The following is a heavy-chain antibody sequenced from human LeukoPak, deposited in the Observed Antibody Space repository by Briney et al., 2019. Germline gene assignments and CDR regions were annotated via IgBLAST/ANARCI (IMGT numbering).Heavy chain of an antibody. CDR2: ISDSGGST. CDR3: AKDLSRAVAADWFDP. D-gene: IGHD6-19*01. V-gene: IGHV3-23*01. CDR1: GFTFSNYD. Sequence: GGSLRLSCAASGFTFSNYDTSWVRQAPGKGLEWVSSISDSGGSTYYADSVKGRFTISRDNSKNTLYLQMTNLRAADTAVYYCAKDLSRAVAADWFDPCDQGSLVTVSS. J-gene: IGHJ5*02.